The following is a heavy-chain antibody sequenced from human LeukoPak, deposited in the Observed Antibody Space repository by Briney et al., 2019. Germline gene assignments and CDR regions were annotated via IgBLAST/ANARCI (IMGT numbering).Heavy chain of an antibody. CDR3: ATAKHVVEATRG. J-gene: IGHJ4*02. CDR1: GYTLTELS. D-gene: IGHD1-26*01. CDR2: FDPEDGET. Sequence: ASVKVSCKVSGYTLTELSMHWVRQAPGKGLEWMGGFDPEDGETIYAQKFQGRVTMTEDTSTDTAYMELSSLRSEDTAVYYCATAKHVVEATRGWGQGTLVTVSS. V-gene: IGHV1-24*01.